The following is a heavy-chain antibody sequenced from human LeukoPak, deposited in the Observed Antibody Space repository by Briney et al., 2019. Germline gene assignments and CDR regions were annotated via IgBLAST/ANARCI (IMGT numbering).Heavy chain of an antibody. CDR1: GGSISSSNW. CDR2: IYHSGST. CDR3: ARDAENYGGRSFDY. V-gene: IGHV4-4*02. J-gene: IGHJ4*02. D-gene: IGHD4-23*01. Sequence: SETLSLTCAVSGGSISSSNWWSWVRQPPGKGLEWIGEIYHSGSTNYNPSLKSRVTISVDKSKNQFSLKLSSVTAADTAVYYCARDAENYGGRSFDYWGQGTLVTVSS.